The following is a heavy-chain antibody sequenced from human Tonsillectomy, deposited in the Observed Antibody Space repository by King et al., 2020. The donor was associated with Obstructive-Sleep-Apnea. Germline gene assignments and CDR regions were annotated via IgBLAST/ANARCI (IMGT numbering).Heavy chain of an antibody. D-gene: IGHD2-21*02. V-gene: IGHV4-59*01. CDR3: ARGRDCGGDCYVSAHGMDV. Sequence: MQLQESGPGLVKPSETLSLTCTVSGGSISSYYCNWIRQPPGKGLEWIGYIYYSGSTNYNPSLTSRVAISVDTSKNQFSLRLSSVTAADTAIYYCARGRDCGGDCYVSAHGMDVWGQGTTVTVSS. J-gene: IGHJ6*02. CDR2: IYYSGST. CDR1: GGSISSYY.